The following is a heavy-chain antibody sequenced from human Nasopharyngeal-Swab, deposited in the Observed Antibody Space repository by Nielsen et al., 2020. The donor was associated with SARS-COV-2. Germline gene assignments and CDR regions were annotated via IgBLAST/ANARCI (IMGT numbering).Heavy chain of an antibody. Sequence: GESLKISCAASGFIFSASAIHWVRQASGKGLEWVGRIGDKDHNYATTYGATVQGRFTISRDDSKNTAFLQMDSLKTEDTALYYCTTDFYFDYWGQGTLVTVSS. CDR2: IGDKDHNYAT. CDR1: GFIFSASA. J-gene: IGHJ4*02. V-gene: IGHV3-73*01. CDR3: TTDFYFDY.